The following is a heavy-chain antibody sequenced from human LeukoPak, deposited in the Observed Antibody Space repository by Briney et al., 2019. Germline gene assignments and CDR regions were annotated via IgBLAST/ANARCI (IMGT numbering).Heavy chain of an antibody. D-gene: IGHD2-15*01. Sequence: ASVKVSCKASGYTFTSYGISWVRQAPGQGLEWMGWISAYNGNTNYAQKLQGRVTMTTDTSTSTAYMELRSLRSDDTAVYYCARAQRCSGGSRYHYYYYYGMDVWGQGTTVTVSS. V-gene: IGHV1-18*01. CDR2: ISAYNGNT. CDR3: ARAQRCSGGSRYHYYYYYGMDV. CDR1: GYTFTSYG. J-gene: IGHJ6*02.